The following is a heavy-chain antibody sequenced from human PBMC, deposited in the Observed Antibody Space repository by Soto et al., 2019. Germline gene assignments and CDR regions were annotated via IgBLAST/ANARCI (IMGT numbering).Heavy chain of an antibody. CDR3: ARDHLDRYYYDSSGYYPPDY. D-gene: IGHD3-22*01. V-gene: IGHV1-46*01. CDR2: INPSGGST. J-gene: IGHJ4*02. CDR1: GYTFTSYY. Sequence: ASVKVSCKTSGYTFTSYYMHCVRQAPGQGLEWMGIINPSGGSTSYAPRFQGRVTMTRDTSTSTVYMELSSLTSEDTAVYYCARDHLDRYYYDSSGYYPPDYWGQGTLVTVSS.